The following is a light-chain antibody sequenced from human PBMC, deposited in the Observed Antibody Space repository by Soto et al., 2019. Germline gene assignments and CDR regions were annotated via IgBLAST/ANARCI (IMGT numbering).Light chain of an antibody. CDR3: QQHNNWPLT. J-gene: IGKJ1*01. CDR2: AAS. CDR1: QSIGGY. Sequence: DIQMTQSPSSLSASVGGRVTITCRASQSIGGYLTWYQQLPGKAPKLLIFAASGLQSGVPSRFSGSGSGTEFTLSISSLQSEDFALYYCQQHNNWPLTFGQGTKVDIK. V-gene: IGKV1-39*01.